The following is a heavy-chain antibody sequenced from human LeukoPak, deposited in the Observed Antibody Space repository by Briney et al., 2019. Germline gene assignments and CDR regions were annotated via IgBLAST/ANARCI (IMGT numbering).Heavy chain of an antibody. V-gene: IGHV3-30*01. CDR1: GFTFSSYA. CDR2: ISYDGSNK. CDR3: ARGPTADYDFWSGFQH. J-gene: IGHJ1*01. Sequence: GRSLRLSCAASGFTFSSYAMHWVRQAPGKGLEWVAVISYDGSNKYYADSVKGRFTISRDNSKNTLYLQMNSLRAEDTAVYYCARGPTADYDFWSGFQHWGQGPLVTVSS. D-gene: IGHD3-3*01.